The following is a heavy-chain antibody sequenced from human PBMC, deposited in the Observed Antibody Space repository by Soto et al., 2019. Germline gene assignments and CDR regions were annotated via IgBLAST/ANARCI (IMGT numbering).Heavy chain of an antibody. CDR1: GGSIRTYY. Sequence: SETLSLTCSVSGGSIRTYYWNWIRQPPGGGLEWTAYIHYSGVTNYSPSLRGRVSISIDRSNNEFSLKVSSVTAADTAVYYCARDRAEGSSSTPAGGMDVWGQGTMVTVSS. V-gene: IGHV4-59*01. CDR2: IHYSGVT. CDR3: ARDRAEGSSSTPAGGMDV. J-gene: IGHJ6*02. D-gene: IGHD6-6*01.